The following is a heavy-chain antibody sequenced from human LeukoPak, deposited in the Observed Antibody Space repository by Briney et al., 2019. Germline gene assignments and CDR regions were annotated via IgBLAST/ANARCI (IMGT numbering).Heavy chain of an antibody. CDR3: ARGQRVGAVRPFDY. V-gene: IGHV1-69*13. CDR1: GGTFSSYA. J-gene: IGHJ4*02. D-gene: IGHD1-26*01. Sequence: SAKVSCKASGGTFSSYAISWVRQAPGQGLEWMGGIIPIFGTANYAQKFQGRVTITADESTSTAYMELSSLRSEDTAVYYCARGQRVGAVRPFDYWGQGTLVTVSS. CDR2: IIPIFGTA.